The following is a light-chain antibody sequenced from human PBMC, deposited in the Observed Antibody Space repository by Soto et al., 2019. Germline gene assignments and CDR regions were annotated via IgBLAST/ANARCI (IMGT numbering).Light chain of an antibody. Sequence: EIVLTQSPGTLSLSPGERATLSCRASQSVSSSYLAWYQQKPGQAPRLVIYGASSRATGIPDRFSGSGSGTDFTLTISCLQSEDFATYYCQQYYSYPITFGQGTRLEIK. V-gene: IGKV3-20*01. CDR1: QSVSSSY. J-gene: IGKJ5*01. CDR2: GAS. CDR3: QQYYSYPIT.